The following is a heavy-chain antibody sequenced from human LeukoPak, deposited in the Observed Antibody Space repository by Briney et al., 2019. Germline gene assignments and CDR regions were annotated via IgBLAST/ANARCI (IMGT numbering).Heavy chain of an antibody. CDR3: ARARGGYYDILTGYSYNYYFDY. CDR1: GGTFSSYA. Sequence: SVKVSCKASGGTFSSYAISWVRQAPGQGLEWMGGIIPIFGTANYAQKFQGRVTITTDESTSTAYMELSSLRSEDTAVYYRARARGGYYDILTGYSYNYYFDYWGQGTLVTVSS. D-gene: IGHD3-9*01. J-gene: IGHJ4*02. CDR2: IIPIFGTA. V-gene: IGHV1-69*05.